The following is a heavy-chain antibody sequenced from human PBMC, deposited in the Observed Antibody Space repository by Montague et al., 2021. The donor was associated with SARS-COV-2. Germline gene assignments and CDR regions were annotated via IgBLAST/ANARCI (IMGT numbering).Heavy chain of an antibody. J-gene: IGHJ5*02. D-gene: IGHD3-22*01. CDR2: IHASGIS. Sequence: SETLSLTCTVSGGSTNNYYWCWIRQPAGKGLELIGRIHASGISTYNPSLETRVTMSVDTSKNQFSLKLSSVTAADTAVYYCARGRFYYDSGELGSWGQGTLVTVSS. CDR3: ARGRFYYDSGELGS. CDR1: GGSTNNYY. V-gene: IGHV4-4*07.